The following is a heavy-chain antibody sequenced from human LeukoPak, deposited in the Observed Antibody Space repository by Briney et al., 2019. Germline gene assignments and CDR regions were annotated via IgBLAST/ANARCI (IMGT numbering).Heavy chain of an antibody. CDR3: ARDVRRQLAHNWFDP. D-gene: IGHD6-13*01. J-gene: IGHJ5*02. V-gene: IGHV1-18*01. CDR1: GYTFTSYG. CDR2: ISAYNGNT. Sequence: ASVKVSCKASGYTFTSYGISWVRQAPGQGLEWMGWISAYNGNTNYAQKLRGRVTMTTDTSTSTAYMELRSLRSDDTAVYYCARDVRRQLAHNWFDPWGQGTLVTVSS.